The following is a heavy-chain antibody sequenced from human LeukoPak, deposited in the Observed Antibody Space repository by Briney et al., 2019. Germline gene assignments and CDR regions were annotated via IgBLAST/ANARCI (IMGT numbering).Heavy chain of an antibody. J-gene: IGHJ4*02. V-gene: IGHV3-23*01. CDR2: ISGDGSHS. D-gene: IGHD2-8*01. CDR3: ARGSAWACHGVRCYPLDN. CDR1: GSTFPSYA. Sequence: PGGSLRLSYAASGSTFPSYAMSWVRQAPGRGLEWIAAISGDGSHSWHADSVKGRFTISSDNSRDTLYLQMNSLRVDDTAVYYCARGSAWACHGVRCYPLDNWGQGALVTVSS.